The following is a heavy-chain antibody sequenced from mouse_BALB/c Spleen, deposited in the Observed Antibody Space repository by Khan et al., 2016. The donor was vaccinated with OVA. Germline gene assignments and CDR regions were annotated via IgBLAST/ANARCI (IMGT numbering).Heavy chain of an antibody. CDR2: IAPGSGSS. J-gene: IGHJ4*01. V-gene: IGHV1S41*01. Sequence: DLVKPGASVKLSCKASGYTFTSYWINWIKQRPGQGLEWIGRIAPGSGSSYYNEMFKGKATLTLDTSSSTAYIQLSSLSSEDSAVYFGTRENYYGRTCYARDYGGQGTSVTVSS. CDR1: GYTFTSYW. CDR3: TRENYYGRTCYARDY. D-gene: IGHD1-1*01.